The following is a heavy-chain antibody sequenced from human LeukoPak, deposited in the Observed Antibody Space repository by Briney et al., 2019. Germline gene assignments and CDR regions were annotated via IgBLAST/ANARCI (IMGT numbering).Heavy chain of an antibody. Sequence: SSETLSLTCTVSGYSISSGYYWGWIRQPPGKGLEWIGSIYHSGSTYYNPSLKSRVTISVDTSKNQFSLKLSSVNAADTAVYYCARGRNDPNYYMDVWGKGTTVTVSS. V-gene: IGHV4-38-2*02. J-gene: IGHJ6*03. CDR2: IYHSGST. CDR3: ARGRNDPNYYMDV. CDR1: GYSISSGYY.